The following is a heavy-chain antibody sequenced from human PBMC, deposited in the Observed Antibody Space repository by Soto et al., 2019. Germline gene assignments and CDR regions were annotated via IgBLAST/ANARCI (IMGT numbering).Heavy chain of an antibody. D-gene: IGHD4-17*01. V-gene: IGHV4-31*03. J-gene: IGHJ6*02. Sequence: QVQLQESGPGLVKPSQTLSLTCTVSGGSISSGGYYWSWIRQHPGKGLEWIGYIYYSGSTYYNPSYKSRATICVDTSTNEFSLKLSSVNAADTAVYYCARDGTTVTGKGYYYCYGMDVWGQGTMVTVSS. CDR3: ARDGTTVTGKGYYYCYGMDV. CDR1: GGSISSGGYY. CDR2: IYYSGST.